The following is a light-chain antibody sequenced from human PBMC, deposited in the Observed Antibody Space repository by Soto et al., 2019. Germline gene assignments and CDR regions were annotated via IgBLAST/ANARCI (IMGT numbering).Light chain of an antibody. CDR1: QSISNW. CDR3: NHYIAQWT. CDR2: KAS. Sequence: DIQMTQSPSTLSASVGDRVTITCRASQSISNWLAWYQQKPGTAPNLLIYKASTLQSGVPSRFSGSGSGTNFPFTSRSLKLVNSTTFSDNHYIAQWTSGPGTKV. V-gene: IGKV1-5*03. J-gene: IGKJ1*01.